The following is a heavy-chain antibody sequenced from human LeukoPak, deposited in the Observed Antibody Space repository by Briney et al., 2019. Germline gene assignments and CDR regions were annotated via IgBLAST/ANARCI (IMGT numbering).Heavy chain of an antibody. CDR1: GFTFSSYA. CDR3: AKDWGFSWTGRTWFDY. D-gene: IGHD3/OR15-3a*01. Sequence: GGSLRLSCAASGFTFSSYAMNWARQAPGKGLEWVSTISGSTSSTYYADSVKGRFTMFRDNSKNTLYLQMNSLRAEDTAIYYCAKDWGFSWTGRTWFDYWGQGTLVTVSS. V-gene: IGHV3-23*01. J-gene: IGHJ4*02. CDR2: ISGSTSST.